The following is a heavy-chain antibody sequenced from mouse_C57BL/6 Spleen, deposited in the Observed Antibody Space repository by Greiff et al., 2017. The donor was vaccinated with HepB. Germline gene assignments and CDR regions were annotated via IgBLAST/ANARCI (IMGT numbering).Heavy chain of an antibody. D-gene: IGHD1-1*01. V-gene: IGHV1-69*01. CDR1: GYTFTSYW. CDR2: IDPSDSYT. CDR3: ARRPTVVAPLAMDY. Sequence: QVQLQQPGAELVMPGASVKLSCKASGYTFTSYWMHWVKQRPGQGLEWIGEIDPSDSYTNYNQKFKGKSTLTVDKSSSTAYMQLSSLTSEDSAVYYCARRPTVVAPLAMDYWGQGTSVTVSS. J-gene: IGHJ4*01.